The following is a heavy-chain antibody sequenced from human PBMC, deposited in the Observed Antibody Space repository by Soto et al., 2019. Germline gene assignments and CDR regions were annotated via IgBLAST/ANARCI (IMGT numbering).Heavy chain of an antibody. V-gene: IGHV1-18*01. CDR1: GYTFTSYG. CDR2: ISAYNGNT. Sequence: GASVKVSCKASGYTFTSYGISWVRQAPGQGLEWMGWISAYNGNTNYAQKLQGRVTMTTDTSTSTAYMELRSLRSDDTAVYYCAREDPDFWSGYSTYYYYGMDVWGQGTTVTVSS. D-gene: IGHD3-3*01. J-gene: IGHJ6*02. CDR3: AREDPDFWSGYSTYYYYGMDV.